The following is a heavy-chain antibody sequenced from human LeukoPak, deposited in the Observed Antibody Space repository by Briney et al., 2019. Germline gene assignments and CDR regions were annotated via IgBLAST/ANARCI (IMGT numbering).Heavy chain of an antibody. Sequence: GGSLRLSCAASGFTFNQYVIHWARQAPGKGLEWVAVISNDGITRFYATSVKGRCTISRDDSKNTVYLQLSSLRVEDTAVYYCASNSGNYDDWGQGTLVTVSS. V-gene: IGHV3-30*04. CDR1: GFTFNQYV. D-gene: IGHD1-26*01. CDR2: ISNDGITR. CDR3: ASNSGNYDD. J-gene: IGHJ4*02.